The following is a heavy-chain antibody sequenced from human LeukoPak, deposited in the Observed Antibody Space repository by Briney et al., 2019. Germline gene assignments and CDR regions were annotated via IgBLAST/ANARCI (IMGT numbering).Heavy chain of an antibody. V-gene: IGHV4-39*01. D-gene: IGHD3-10*01. J-gene: IGHJ4*02. Sequence: SETLSLTCTVSGGSISSSSYYWGWIRQPPGKGLEWIGSIYYSGSTYYNPSLKSRVTISVDTSKNQFSLKLSSVTAADTAVYYCARRVRRFGELLIGDFDYWGQGTLVTVSS. CDR1: GGSISSSSYY. CDR3: ARRVRRFGELLIGDFDY. CDR2: IYYSGST.